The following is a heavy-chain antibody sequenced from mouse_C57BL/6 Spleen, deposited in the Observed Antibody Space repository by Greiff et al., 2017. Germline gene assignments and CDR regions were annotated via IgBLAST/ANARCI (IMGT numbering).Heavy chain of an antibody. CDR2: IDPSDSYT. J-gene: IGHJ4*01. CDR3: ARVSKNCYYAMDY. CDR1: GYTFTSYW. V-gene: IGHV1-69*01. D-gene: IGHD2-5*01. Sequence: QVQLQQPGAELVMPGASVKLSCKASGYTFTSYWMHWVKQRPGQGLEWIGEIDPSDSYTNYNQKFKGKSTLTVDKSSSTASMQLSSLTSEDSAVYYCARVSKNCYYAMDYWGQGTSVTVSS.